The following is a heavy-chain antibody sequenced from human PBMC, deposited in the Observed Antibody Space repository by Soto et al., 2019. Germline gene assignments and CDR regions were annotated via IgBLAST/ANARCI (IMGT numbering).Heavy chain of an antibody. CDR3: ARGRDIVVAQATFDY. D-gene: IGHD2-2*01. Sequence: QVQLVQSGAEVKKPGASVKVSCKASGYTFTSYAMHWVRQAPGQRLEWMGWINAGNGNTKYSQKFQGRVTITRDTTGSTAYMELSSLRSEDTAVYYCARGRDIVVAQATFDYWGQGTLVTVSS. CDR2: INAGNGNT. CDR1: GYTFTSYA. J-gene: IGHJ4*02. V-gene: IGHV1-3*01.